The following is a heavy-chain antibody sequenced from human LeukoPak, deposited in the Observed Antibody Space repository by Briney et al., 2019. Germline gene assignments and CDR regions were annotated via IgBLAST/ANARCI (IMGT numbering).Heavy chain of an antibody. CDR3: ARSPTGYSSSWYGATTWYYFDY. CDR2: IYCSGST. J-gene: IGHJ4*02. CDR1: GGSISSSSYY. D-gene: IGHD6-13*01. Sequence: SETLSLTCTVSGGSISSSSYYWGWIRQPPGKGLEWIGSIYCSGSTYYNPSLKGRVTISVDTSKNQFSLKLSSVTAADTAVYYCARSPTGYSSSWYGATTWYYFDYWGQGTLVTVSS. V-gene: IGHV4-39*01.